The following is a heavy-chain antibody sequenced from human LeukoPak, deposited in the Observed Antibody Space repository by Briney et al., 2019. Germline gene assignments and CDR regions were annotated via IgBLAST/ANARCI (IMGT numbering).Heavy chain of an antibody. Sequence: PGGSLRLSCAASGFTFSSYAMSWVRQAPGKGLEWVSAIRGSGGSTYYADSVKGRFTISRDNSKNTLYLQMNSLRSEDTAVYYCAKAGARFLEWFIPGHFHYWGQGTLVTVSS. V-gene: IGHV3-23*01. J-gene: IGHJ4*02. D-gene: IGHD3-3*01. CDR3: AKAGARFLEWFIPGHFHY. CDR2: IRGSGGST. CDR1: GFTFSSYA.